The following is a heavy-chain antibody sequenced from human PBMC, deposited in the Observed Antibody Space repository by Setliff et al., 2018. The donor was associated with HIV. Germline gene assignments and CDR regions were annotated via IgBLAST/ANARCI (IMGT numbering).Heavy chain of an antibody. Sequence: PGESLKISCAASGFTFDTAWMNWVRQAPGKGPEWVGRIKSEADGGTSDYSAPVKGRFTISRDDSHNTLYLQMNSLKPEDTAVYYCATVGVSGSRSPNFDYWGQGTLVTVSS. J-gene: IGHJ4*02. D-gene: IGHD3-10*01. CDR1: GFTFDTAW. CDR3: ATVGVSGSRSPNFDY. CDR2: IKSEADGGTS. V-gene: IGHV3-15*01.